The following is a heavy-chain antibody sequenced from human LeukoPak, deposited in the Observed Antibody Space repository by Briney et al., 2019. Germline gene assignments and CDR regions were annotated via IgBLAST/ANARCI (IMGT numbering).Heavy chain of an antibody. D-gene: IGHD2-21*01. CDR3: ARDRLAAPNFDY. J-gene: IGHJ4*02. V-gene: IGHV4-39*07. Sequence: SETLPLTCTVSGGSISSGSYYWGWIRQPPGKGLEWIGSIYYSGSTYYNPSLKSRVTISVDTSKNQFSLKLSSVTAADTAVYYCARDRLAAPNFDYWGQGTLVTVSS. CDR2: IYYSGST. CDR1: GGSISSGSYY.